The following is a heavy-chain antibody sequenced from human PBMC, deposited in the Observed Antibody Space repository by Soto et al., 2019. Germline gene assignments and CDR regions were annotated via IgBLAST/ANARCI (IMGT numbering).Heavy chain of an antibody. CDR2: INPNSGGT. J-gene: IGHJ5*02. V-gene: IGHV1-2*04. Sequence: ASVKVSCKASGYTFTGYYMHWVRQAPGQELEWMGWINPNSGGTNYAQKFQGWVTMTRDTSISTAYMELSRLRSDDTAVYYCARGSAIFGVVIIGFDPWGQGTLVTSPQ. CDR3: ARGSAIFGVVIIGFDP. D-gene: IGHD3-3*01. CDR1: GYTFTGYY.